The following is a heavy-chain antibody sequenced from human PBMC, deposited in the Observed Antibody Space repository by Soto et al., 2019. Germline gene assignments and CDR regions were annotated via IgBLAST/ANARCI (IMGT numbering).Heavy chain of an antibody. D-gene: IGHD3-9*01. V-gene: IGHV2-5*02. CDR3: AHKGPEDWPLDY. CDR2: IYWDDSK. Sequence: QITLKESGPTLVRPTQTITLTCAFSGFSLSTSGVGVGWIRQPPGKALEWLAVIYWDDSKHYSPSLRSRLTITKDTYKNQVVFTMTNMDPMHTGTYYCAHKGPEDWPLDYWGQGTLVTVSS. CDR1: GFSLSTSGVG. J-gene: IGHJ4*02.